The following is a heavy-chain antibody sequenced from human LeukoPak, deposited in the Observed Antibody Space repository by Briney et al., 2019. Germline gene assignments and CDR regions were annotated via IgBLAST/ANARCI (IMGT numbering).Heavy chain of an antibody. CDR3: ARDGEAGYDPGDY. CDR2: ISSSSSTI. D-gene: IGHD2-15*01. CDR1: GFTFSSYS. V-gene: IGHV3-48*01. J-gene: IGHJ4*02. Sequence: PGGSLRLSCAASGFTFSSYSMNWVRQAPGKGLEWVSYISSSSSTIYYADSVKGRFTISRDNAKNSLYLQMNSLRAEDTAVYYCARDGEAGYDPGDYWGQGTLVTVSS.